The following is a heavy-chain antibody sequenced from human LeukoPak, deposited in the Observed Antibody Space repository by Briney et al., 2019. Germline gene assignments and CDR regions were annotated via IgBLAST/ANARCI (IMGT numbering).Heavy chain of an antibody. CDR1: GYTFTFYA. CDR2: INTHTAKP. Sequence: GASVKVSCKASGYTFTFYAVNWVRQAPGQGLEWMGWINTHTAKPTYAQGFTGRLVFSLDSSISTAYLQISSLKTEDTAVYYCASGPLVVLSAIAGRAFNVWGQGTMVTVAS. J-gene: IGHJ3*01. V-gene: IGHV7-4-1*02. D-gene: IGHD2-21*02. CDR3: ASGPLVVLSAIAGRAFNV.